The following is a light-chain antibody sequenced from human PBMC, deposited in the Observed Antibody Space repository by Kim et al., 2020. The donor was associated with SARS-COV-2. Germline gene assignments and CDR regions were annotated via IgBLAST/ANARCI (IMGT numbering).Light chain of an antibody. V-gene: IGKV3-11*01. J-gene: IGKJ5*01. Sequence: AALSCRAAEGLARHLAWDHEKPAQGPRRVIYEASHRATGIPARFSGSGSGTDFTLTISSLEPEDFAVYYCQQRSNWPPITFGQGTRLEIK. CDR1: EGLARH. CDR3: QQRSNWPPIT. CDR2: EAS.